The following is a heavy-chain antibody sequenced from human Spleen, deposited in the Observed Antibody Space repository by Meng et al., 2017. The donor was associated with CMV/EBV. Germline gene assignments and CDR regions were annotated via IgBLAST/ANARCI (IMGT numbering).Heavy chain of an antibody. J-gene: IGHJ4*02. Sequence: SCEASGFTFSRQWMHWVRQSPGEGLVWVSRINTDGSDTNYADSVRGRFTISRDNTKKTLYLQMNSLRVEDTAVYYCARKNSGADLDYWGQGTLVTVSS. V-gene: IGHV3-74*01. D-gene: IGHD5-12*01. CDR1: GFTFSRQW. CDR3: ARKNSGADLDY. CDR2: INTDGSDT.